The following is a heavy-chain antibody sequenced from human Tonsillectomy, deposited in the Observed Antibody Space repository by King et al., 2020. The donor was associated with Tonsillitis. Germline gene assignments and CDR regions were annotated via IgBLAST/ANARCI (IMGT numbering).Heavy chain of an antibody. D-gene: IGHD2-15*01. J-gene: IGHJ6*04. CDR1: GFTFSKFA. Sequence: VQLVESGGGVVQPGRSLRLSCAASGFTFSKFAINWVRQAPGKGLEWVSIISYDALNKYYADSVKGRFTISRGNSKNTMFLQMNSRRPEETAVYYCARDRPPDQYPYSYYYFYHMDVWGKGTTVTVSS. V-gene: IGHV3-30*04. CDR2: ISYDALNK. CDR3: ARDRPPDQYPYSYYYFYHMDV.